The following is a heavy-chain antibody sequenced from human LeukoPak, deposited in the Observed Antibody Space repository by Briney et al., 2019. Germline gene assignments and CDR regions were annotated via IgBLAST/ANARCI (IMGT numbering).Heavy chain of an antibody. D-gene: IGHD1-1*01. Sequence: KPSETLSLTCTVSGGSISSYYWSWIRQPPGKGLEWIGYIYYSGSSYYNPPLKSRVPMSVDSSKNQFSLKLTSVTAADTAVYYRARGGNWSRHAHWGQGTLVTVS. CDR2: IYYSGSS. CDR1: GGSISSYY. CDR3: ARGGNWSRHAH. V-gene: IGHV4-59*01. J-gene: IGHJ4*02.